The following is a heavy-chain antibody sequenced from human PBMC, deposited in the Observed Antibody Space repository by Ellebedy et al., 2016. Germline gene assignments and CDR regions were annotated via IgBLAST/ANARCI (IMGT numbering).Heavy chain of an antibody. D-gene: IGHD3-22*01. V-gene: IGHV4-59*02. CDR3: ARDVSLYSSSPSFDF. Sequence: SETLSLTXTVSGGSVDTYYWTWIRQSPGKGLEWIGYVFYGGSTKYNPSLRSRVTISLDPSKNQFSLKVTSVAAADTAVYFCARDVSLYSSSPSFDFWGQGMLVTVSS. J-gene: IGHJ4*02. CDR2: VFYGGST. CDR1: GGSVDTYY.